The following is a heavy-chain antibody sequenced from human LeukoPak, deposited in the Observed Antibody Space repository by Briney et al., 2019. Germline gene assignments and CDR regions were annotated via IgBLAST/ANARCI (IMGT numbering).Heavy chain of an antibody. D-gene: IGHD5-12*01. J-gene: IGHJ4*02. V-gene: IGHV4-59*01. CDR2: IYYSGST. CDR3: ARWGVATIRRGAFDY. Sequence: SETLSLTCTVSGGSISSYYWSWIRQPPGKGLEWMGYIYYSGSTNYNPSLKSRCTISVDTSKNQFSLKLSSVTAADTAVYYCARWGVATIRRGAFDYWGQGTLVTVSS. CDR1: GGSISSYY.